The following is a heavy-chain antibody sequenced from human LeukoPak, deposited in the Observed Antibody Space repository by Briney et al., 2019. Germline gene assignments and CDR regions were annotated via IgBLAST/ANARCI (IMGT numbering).Heavy chain of an antibody. D-gene: IGHD3-16*01. CDR3: ARGITAGVDF. J-gene: IGHJ4*02. Sequence: ASVKVSCKASGYTFTTFDVNWIRQTPGQGLEWMGWMSTRKGNTGYAQKFQGRVTMTSDTSINTAYMELTSLTYDDTGVYYCARGITAGVDFWGQGTQVTVSP. CDR2: MSTRKGNT. CDR1: GYTFTTFD. V-gene: IGHV1-8*01.